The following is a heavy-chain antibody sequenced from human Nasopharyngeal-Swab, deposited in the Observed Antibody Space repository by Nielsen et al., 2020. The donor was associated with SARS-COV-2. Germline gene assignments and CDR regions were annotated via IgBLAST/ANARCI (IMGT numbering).Heavy chain of an antibody. D-gene: IGHD1-7*01. V-gene: IGHV4-4*02. CDR3: ARALTGTRYYYMDV. J-gene: IGHJ6*03. CDR2: VHHSKNA. Sequence: SETLSLTCAVSGGSTISDYWWTWVRPPPGRGLEWIGEVHHSKNANYNPSLKSRVTLLVDKSKNQFSLNLNSMTAADTAVYYCARALTGTRYYYMDVWGKGTTVTVSS. CDR1: GGSTISDYW.